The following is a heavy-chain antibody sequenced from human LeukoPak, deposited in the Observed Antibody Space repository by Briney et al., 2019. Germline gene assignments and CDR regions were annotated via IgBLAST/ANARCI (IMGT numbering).Heavy chain of an antibody. CDR3: ASDFNFSSGFYGY. CDR2: IKQGGSKK. V-gene: IGHV3-7*01. CDR1: GFTFSSYW. D-gene: IGHD3-3*01. J-gene: IGHJ4*02. Sequence: PGGSLRLSCAASGFTFSSYWMSWVRQAPGKGLEWVATIKQGGSKKYYVDSVKGRFTISRDNAKNSLYMQMNSLRAEDTAVYHCASDFNFSSGFYGYWGQGTLVTVSS.